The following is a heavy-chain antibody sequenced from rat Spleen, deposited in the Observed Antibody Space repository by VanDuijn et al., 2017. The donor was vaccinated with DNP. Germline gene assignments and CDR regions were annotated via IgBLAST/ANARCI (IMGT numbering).Heavy chain of an antibody. CDR3: ATETNYYSGDVGYFDY. Sequence: EVQLVESGGGLVRPGRSLKLSCAASGFTFSDYNMAWVRQAPKKGLEWVATISYDGSSTYYRDSVKGRFTVSRDNVKSTLYLQMDSLRSEDTATYYCATETNYYSGDVGYFDYWGQGLIVTVSS. J-gene: IGHJ2*01. CDR2: ISYDGSST. D-gene: IGHD1-1*01. V-gene: IGHV5S10*01. CDR1: GFTFSDYN.